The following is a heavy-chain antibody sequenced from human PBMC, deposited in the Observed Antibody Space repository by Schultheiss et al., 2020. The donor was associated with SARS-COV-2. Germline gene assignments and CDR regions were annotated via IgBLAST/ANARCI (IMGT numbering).Heavy chain of an antibody. V-gene: IGHV3-33*01. CDR3: ARVRGDTAMVTRDDAFDI. D-gene: IGHD5-18*01. CDR2: IWYDGSNK. CDR1: GFTFSSYG. Sequence: GGSLRLSCAASGFTFSSYGMHWVRQAPGKGLEWVAVIWYDGSNKYYADSVKGRFTISRDNSKNTLYLQMNSLRAEDTAVYYCARVRGDTAMVTRDDAFDIWGQGTMVTVSS. J-gene: IGHJ3*02.